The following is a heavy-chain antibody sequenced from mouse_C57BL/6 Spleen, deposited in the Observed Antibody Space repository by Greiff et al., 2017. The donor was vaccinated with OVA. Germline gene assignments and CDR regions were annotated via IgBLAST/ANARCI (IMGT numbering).Heavy chain of an antibody. CDR3: ARAYGSSPWFAY. D-gene: IGHD1-1*01. J-gene: IGHJ3*01. V-gene: IGHV5-6*01. CDR1: GFTFSSYG. Sequence: DVHLVESGGDLVKPGGSLKLSCAASGFTFSSYGMSWVRQTPDKRLEWVATISSGGSYTYYPDNAKNTLYLQMSSLKSEDTAMYYCARAYGSSPWFAYWGQGTLVTVSA. CDR2: ISSGGSYT.